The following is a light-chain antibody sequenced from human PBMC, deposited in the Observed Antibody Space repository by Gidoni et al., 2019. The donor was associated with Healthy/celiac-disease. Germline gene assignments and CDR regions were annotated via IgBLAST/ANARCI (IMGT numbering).Light chain of an antibody. V-gene: IGKV3-20*01. CDR2: GAS. Sequence: EIVLTQPQGTLSLSPGARATLSCMASQSPSSSYLAWYQQKPGQAPRLLIYGASSSATGILATFSGSGSWTAFILTISSLVPADFAVSYCQQYGSSPPITFGRGTKVEIK. CDR1: QSPSSSY. J-gene: IGKJ1*01. CDR3: QQYGSSPPIT.